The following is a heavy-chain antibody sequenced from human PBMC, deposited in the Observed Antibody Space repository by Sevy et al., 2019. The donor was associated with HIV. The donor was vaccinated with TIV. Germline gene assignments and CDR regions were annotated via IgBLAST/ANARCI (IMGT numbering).Heavy chain of an antibody. D-gene: IGHD6-25*01. CDR2: MYHRGTT. Sequence: SETLSLTCTVSGDSIISSRWWSWFRQSPGKVLEWIGDMYHRGTTNYSPSLKNRVIMSVDKSKNQFSLKLTSVTAADTAVYYCAAAAGTDILGFYFDSWGQGIPVTVSS. CDR3: AAAAGTDILGFYFDS. V-gene: IGHV4-4*02. J-gene: IGHJ4*02. CDR1: GDSIISSRW.